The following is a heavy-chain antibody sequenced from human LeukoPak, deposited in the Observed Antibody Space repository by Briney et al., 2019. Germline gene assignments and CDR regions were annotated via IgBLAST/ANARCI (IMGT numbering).Heavy chain of an antibody. Sequence: GESLKISCMGSGYTVNIHCIGWVRQMPGIGLEWMGIIYPGDSNTRYSPSFQGQGTISVDKSITTAYLQWTTLKASDTAMYYCARTYCSGGGCLGSFDYWGHGTLVTVSS. D-gene: IGHD2-15*01. CDR3: ARTYCSGGGCLGSFDY. CDR1: GYTVNIHC. J-gene: IGHJ4*01. V-gene: IGHV5-51*01. CDR2: IYPGDSNT.